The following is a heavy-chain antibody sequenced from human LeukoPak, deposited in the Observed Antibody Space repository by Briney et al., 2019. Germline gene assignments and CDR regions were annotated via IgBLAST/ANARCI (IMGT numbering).Heavy chain of an antibody. CDR1: GFTVTSNY. CDR2: IYSCGST. J-gene: IGHJ4*02. D-gene: IGHD6-19*01. Sequence: GGSLRLSCAASGFTVTSNYMRWVRQAPGKGLEWVAVIYSCGSTYYEDPVKDRLTIPSNNTNNTLFLQMNSLLAADTTAYYCWGDPVAGTGHRKGVYWGQGTLVTVSS. V-gene: IGHV3-66*01. CDR3: WGDPVAGTGHRKGVY.